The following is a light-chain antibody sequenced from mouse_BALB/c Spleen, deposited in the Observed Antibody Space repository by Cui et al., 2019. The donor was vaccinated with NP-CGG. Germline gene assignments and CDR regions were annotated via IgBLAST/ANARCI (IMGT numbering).Light chain of an antibody. Sequence: QAVVTQESALTTSPGETVTLTCRSSIRAITTNNYANWVQEKPDHLFTGLIGGTNNRAPGVPARFSGSLIGDKAALTITGAQTEDEAIYFCALWYSNHWVFGGGTKLTVL. V-gene: IGLV1*01. CDR3: ALWYSNHWV. CDR2: GTN. CDR1: IRAITTNNY. J-gene: IGLJ1*01.